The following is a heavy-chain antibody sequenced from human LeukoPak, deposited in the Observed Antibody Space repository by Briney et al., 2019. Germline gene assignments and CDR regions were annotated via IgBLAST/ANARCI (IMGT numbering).Heavy chain of an antibody. J-gene: IGHJ4*02. CDR1: GDSVSSNSAT. V-gene: IGHV6-1*01. CDR2: TYYRSKWYN. D-gene: IGHD3-22*01. Sequence: SQTLSLTCAISGDSVSSNSATWDWIRQSPSRGLEWLGRTYYRSKWYNDYAVSVKSRATINPDTSKNQFSLRLNSVTPEDTAVYYCAREGSDGYLFDYWGQGSLVIVSS. CDR3: AREGSDGYLFDY.